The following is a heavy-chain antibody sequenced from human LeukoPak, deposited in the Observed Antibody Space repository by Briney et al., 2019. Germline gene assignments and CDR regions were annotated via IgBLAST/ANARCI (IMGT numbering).Heavy chain of an antibody. J-gene: IGHJ6*04. CDR1: GFTFSNYE. CDR3: AELGITMIGGV. CDR2: ISSSGSDI. V-gene: IGHV3-48*03. Sequence: GGSPRLSCAASGFTFSNYEMHWVRQAPGKGLEWVSYISSSGSDIYYADSVKGRFTISRDNAKNSLYLQMNSLRAEDTAVYYCAELGITMIGGVWGKGTTVTISS. D-gene: IGHD3-10*02.